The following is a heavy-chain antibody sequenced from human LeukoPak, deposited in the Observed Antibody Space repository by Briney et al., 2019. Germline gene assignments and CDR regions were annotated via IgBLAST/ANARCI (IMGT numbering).Heavy chain of an antibody. D-gene: IGHD3-22*01. CDR3: ASHISYYYDSSGRIDPRMHWYFDL. Sequence: SETLSLTCTVSGGSISSSSYYWGWIRQPPGKGLEWIGSIYYSGSTYYNPSLKSRVTISVDTSKNQFSLKLSSVTAADTAVYYCASHISYYYDSSGRIDPRMHWYFDLWGRGTLVTVSS. J-gene: IGHJ2*01. CDR2: IYYSGST. V-gene: IGHV4-39*01. CDR1: GGSISSSSYY.